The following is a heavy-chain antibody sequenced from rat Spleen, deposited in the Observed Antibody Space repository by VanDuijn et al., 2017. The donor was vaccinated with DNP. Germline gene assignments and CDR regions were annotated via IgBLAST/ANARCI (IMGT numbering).Heavy chain of an antibody. CDR1: GFTFSDYA. CDR3: TRPIYNNHGGFAY. V-gene: IGHV5-17*01. J-gene: IGHJ3*01. Sequence: EVQLVESGGGLVQPGNSLKLSCADSGFTFSDYAMAWVRQSPKKALEWVATIIYDGTTTYYRDSVKGRFTISRDNAKNTLFLQMDSLRSEDTATYYCTRPIYNNHGGFAYWGQGTLVTVSS. D-gene: IGHD1-10*01. CDR2: IIYDGTTT.